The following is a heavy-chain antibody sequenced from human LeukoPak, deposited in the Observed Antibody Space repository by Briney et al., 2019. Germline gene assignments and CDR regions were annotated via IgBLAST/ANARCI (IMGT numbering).Heavy chain of an antibody. D-gene: IGHD6-19*01. CDR1: GLTFSSYS. V-gene: IGHV3-21*01. CDR3: ARDSGSSGWYSMY. Sequence: PGGSLRLSCAASGLTFSSYSMNWVRQAPGKGLEWVSSISSSSSYIYYADSVKGRFTISRDNAKNSLYLQMNSLRAEDTAVYYCARDSGSSGWYSMYWGQGTLVTVSS. J-gene: IGHJ4*02. CDR2: ISSSSSYI.